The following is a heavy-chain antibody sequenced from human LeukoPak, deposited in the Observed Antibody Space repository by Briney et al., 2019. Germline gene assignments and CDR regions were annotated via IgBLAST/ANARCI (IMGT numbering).Heavy chain of an antibody. Sequence: GGSLRLSCGASGFTFSTYWMSWVRQAPGKGLEWVASINQDGSQKYYVDSVKGRFTISRDNAKNTLYLQMNSLRAEDTAVYYCAKGIAVEEAFDYWGQGTLVTVSS. V-gene: IGHV3-7*01. D-gene: IGHD6-19*01. CDR2: INQDGSQK. CDR3: AKGIAVEEAFDY. CDR1: GFTFSTYW. J-gene: IGHJ4*02.